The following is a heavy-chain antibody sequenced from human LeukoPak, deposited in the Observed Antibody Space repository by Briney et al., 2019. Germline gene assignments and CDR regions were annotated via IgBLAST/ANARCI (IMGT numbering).Heavy chain of an antibody. D-gene: IGHD4-17*01. CDR3: ARLYGDYGVDWFDP. Sequence: SETLSLTCAVSGYSISSGNYWGWIRQPPGKGLEWIGSIYHSGCTYYNPSLKSRVTISVDTSKNQFSLKLSSVTAADTAVYYCARLYGDYGVDWFDPWGQGTLVTVSS. V-gene: IGHV4-38-2*01. CDR2: IYHSGCT. CDR1: GYSISSGNY. J-gene: IGHJ5*02.